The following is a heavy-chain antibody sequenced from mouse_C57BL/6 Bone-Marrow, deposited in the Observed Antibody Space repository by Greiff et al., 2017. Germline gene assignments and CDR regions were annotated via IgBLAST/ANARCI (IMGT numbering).Heavy chain of an antibody. J-gene: IGHJ4*01. D-gene: IGHD2-1*01. V-gene: IGHV5-9-1*02. CDR1: GFTFSSYA. Sequence: EVQRVESGEGLVKPGGSLKLSCAASGFTFSSYAMSWVRQTPEKRLEWVAYISSGGDYIYYADTVKGRFTISRDNARNTRYLQMSSLKSEDTAMYYCTRDGNYDYAMDYWGQGTSVTVSS. CDR3: TRDGNYDYAMDY. CDR2: ISSGGDYI.